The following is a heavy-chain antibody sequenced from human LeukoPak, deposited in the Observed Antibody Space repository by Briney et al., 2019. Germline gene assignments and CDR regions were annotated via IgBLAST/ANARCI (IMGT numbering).Heavy chain of an antibody. V-gene: IGHV3-23*01. CDR1: GFTFSSYA. Sequence: PGGSLRLSCAASGFTFSSYAMSWVRQAPEKGLEWVSSISDSGDITYYTDSVKGRFTISRDNSKNTLYLQMNRLEAEDTAVYYCAKAQGSVRGYYFDYWGQGTLVTVSS. CDR2: ISDSGDIT. J-gene: IGHJ4*02. CDR3: AKAQGSVRGYYFDY. D-gene: IGHD3-3*01.